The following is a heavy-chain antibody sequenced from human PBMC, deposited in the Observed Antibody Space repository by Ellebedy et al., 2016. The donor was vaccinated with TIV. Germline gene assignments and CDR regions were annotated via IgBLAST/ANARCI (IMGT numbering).Heavy chain of an antibody. CDR2: IIPILGIA. D-gene: IGHD6-19*01. CDR3: AIGGQWLVSGAFDI. CDR1: GGTFSSYA. V-gene: IGHV1-69*04. Sequence: AASVKVSCKASGGTFSSYAISWVRQAPGQGLEWMGRIIPILGIANYAQKFQGRVTITRDTSASTAYMELSSLRSEDTAVYYCAIGGQWLVSGAFDIWGQGTMVTVSS. J-gene: IGHJ3*02.